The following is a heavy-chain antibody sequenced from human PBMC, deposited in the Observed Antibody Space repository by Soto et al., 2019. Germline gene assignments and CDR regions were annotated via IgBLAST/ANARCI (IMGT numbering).Heavy chain of an antibody. J-gene: IGHJ4*02. CDR3: ARGEVTTGVF. D-gene: IGHD4-17*01. CDR1: GGSVGGYY. Sequence: SETLSLTCAVYGGSVGGYYWSWVRQPPGKGLEWIGEINHSGSITYAPSLKSRATMSVDTSKNQFSLRLNSVTAADTAVYYCARGEVTTGVFWGQGTQVTVSS. CDR2: INHSGSI. V-gene: IGHV4-34*01.